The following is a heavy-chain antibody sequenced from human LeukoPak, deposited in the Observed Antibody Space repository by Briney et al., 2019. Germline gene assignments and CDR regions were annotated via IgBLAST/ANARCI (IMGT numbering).Heavy chain of an antibody. V-gene: IGHV4-34*01. CDR3: ARYLDYGGNSRVFQH. CDR2: INHGGST. CDR1: GGSLSAYY. J-gene: IGHJ1*01. D-gene: IGHD4-23*01. Sequence: PSETLSLTCAVYGGSLSAYYWTWIRQPPGKGLEWIGEINHGGSTNYNPSLKSRVTISIDTSKNQFSLKLSSVTAADTAFYYCARYLDYGGNSRVFQHWGQGTLVTVSS.